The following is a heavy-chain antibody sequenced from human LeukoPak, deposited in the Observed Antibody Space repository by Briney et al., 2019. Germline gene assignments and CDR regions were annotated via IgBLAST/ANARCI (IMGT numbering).Heavy chain of an antibody. CDR3: ARAFNDAFDI. Sequence: GGSLRLSCAASGFTFRDYYMAWIRQAPGKGLEWVSYISSSGSRIYNADSVKGRFTISRDNAKNSLYLQMNNLRAEDTAVYYCARAFNDAFDIWGQGTMVTVSS. CDR2: ISSSGSRI. J-gene: IGHJ3*02. CDR1: GFTFRDYY. V-gene: IGHV3-11*04.